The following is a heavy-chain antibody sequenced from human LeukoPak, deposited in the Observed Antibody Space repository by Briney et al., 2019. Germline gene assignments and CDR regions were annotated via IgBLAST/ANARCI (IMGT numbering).Heavy chain of an antibody. J-gene: IGHJ4*02. CDR3: ARETPYYYDSSGYYY. D-gene: IGHD3-22*01. CDR2: IYYSGST. CDR1: GGSISSGDYY. Sequence: PSETLSLTCTVSGGSISSGDYYWSWIRQPPGKGLERIGYIYYSGSTYYNPSLKSRVTISVDTSKNQFSLKLSSVTAADTAVYYCARETPYYYDSSGYYYWGQGTLVTVSS. V-gene: IGHV4-30-4*01.